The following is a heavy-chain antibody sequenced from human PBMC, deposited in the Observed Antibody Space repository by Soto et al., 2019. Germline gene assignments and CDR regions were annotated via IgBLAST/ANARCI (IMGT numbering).Heavy chain of an antibody. V-gene: IGHV5-51*01. D-gene: IGHD6-13*01. CDR1: GYSFSTYS. CDR2: IFSSDPNT. J-gene: IGHJ4*01. Sequence: PGESLKISCKGSGYSFSTYSIGWVRQMPGKGLEWMGNIFSSDPNTRYSPSFQGQVTISADKSISTAYLQWSSLKASDTAMYYCATRRSSSRFAYWGHGTIVTVYS. CDR3: ATRRSSSRFAY.